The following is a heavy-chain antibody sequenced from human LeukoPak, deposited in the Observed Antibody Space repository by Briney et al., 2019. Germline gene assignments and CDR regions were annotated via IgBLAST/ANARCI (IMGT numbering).Heavy chain of an antibody. CDR1: GGTFSSYA. CDR2: IIPIFGTA. CDR3: ARDLGGDRDDY. D-gene: IGHD2-21*02. V-gene: IGHV1-69*05. J-gene: IGHJ4*02. Sequence: SVKVSCKASGGTFSSYAISWVRQAPGQGLEWMGRIIPIFGTANYAQKFQGRVTITTDESTSTAYMELRSLRSEDTAVYYCARDLGGDRDDYWGQGTLVTVSS.